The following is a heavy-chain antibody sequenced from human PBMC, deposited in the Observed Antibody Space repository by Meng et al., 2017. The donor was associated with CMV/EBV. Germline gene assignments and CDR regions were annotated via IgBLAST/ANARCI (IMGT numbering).Heavy chain of an antibody. D-gene: IGHD2-2*02. Sequence: GESLKISCVASGFTFSSYSMHWVRQAPGKGLEWVAFIRYDGDNRYYADSVKGRFTISRDNSKNTLYLQMNSLRAEDTAVYYCAKDGSLGRKIVVPAVTPVCPDSWGQGTLVTVSS. CDR2: IRYDGDNR. J-gene: IGHJ4*02. V-gene: IGHV3-30*02. CDR1: GFTFSSYS. CDR3: AKDGSLGRKIVVPAVTPVCPDS.